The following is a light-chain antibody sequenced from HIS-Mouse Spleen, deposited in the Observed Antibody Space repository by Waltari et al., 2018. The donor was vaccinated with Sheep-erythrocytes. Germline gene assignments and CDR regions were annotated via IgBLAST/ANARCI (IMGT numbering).Light chain of an antibody. CDR2: LGS. CDR3: MQALQTPWT. Sequence: DIVMTQSPLSLPVTPGEPASISCRSSHSLLHSNGYNYLDWYLQKPGQSPQLLIYLGSNRASGVPDRFSGSGSGTDFTLKISRVEADDVGVYYCMQALQTPWTFGQGTKVEIK. V-gene: IGKV2-28*01. CDR1: HSLLHSNGYNY. J-gene: IGKJ1*01.